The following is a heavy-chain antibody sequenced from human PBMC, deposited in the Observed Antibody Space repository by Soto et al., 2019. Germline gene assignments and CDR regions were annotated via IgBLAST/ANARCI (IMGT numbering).Heavy chain of an antibody. CDR3: ARSILWFGELDV. J-gene: IGHJ6*02. CDR2: INHSGST. V-gene: IGHV4-34*01. CDR1: GGSFSGYY. D-gene: IGHD3-10*01. Sequence: QVQLQQWGAGLLKPSETLSLTCAVYGGSFSGYYWSWIRQPPGKGLEWIGEINHSGSTNYNPSLKSRVTISVDTSKNQFSLKLSSVTAADTAVYYCARSILWFGELDVWGQGTTVTVSS.